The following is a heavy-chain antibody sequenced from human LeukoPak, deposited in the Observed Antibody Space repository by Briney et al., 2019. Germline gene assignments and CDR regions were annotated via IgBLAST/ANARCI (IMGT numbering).Heavy chain of an antibody. CDR3: ARQGYVDEFDY. V-gene: IGHV4-39*01. CDR1: GGSISSSSYY. J-gene: IGHJ4*02. D-gene: IGHD3-16*01. CDR2: IYYSGST. Sequence: PSETLSLTCTVSGGSISSSSYYWGWIRQPPGKGLEWIGSIYYSGSTYYNPSLKSRVTISVDTSKNQFSLKLSSVTAADTAVYYCARQGYVDEFDYWGQGTLVTVSS.